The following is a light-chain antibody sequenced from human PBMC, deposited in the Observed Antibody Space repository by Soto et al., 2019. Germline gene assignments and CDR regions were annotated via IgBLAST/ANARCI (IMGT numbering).Light chain of an antibody. V-gene: IGLV2-8*01. CDR2: GVN. Sequence: QSFLTQPPSASGSPGQSVTISCTGTSSDVGAYDYVSWHQQHPGKAPKVIIYGVNKRPSGVPDRFSGSKSGNTASLTVSGLQAEDEADYYCSSYAGTNNYVFGIGTKGTVL. J-gene: IGLJ1*01. CDR3: SSYAGTNNYV. CDR1: SSDVGAYDY.